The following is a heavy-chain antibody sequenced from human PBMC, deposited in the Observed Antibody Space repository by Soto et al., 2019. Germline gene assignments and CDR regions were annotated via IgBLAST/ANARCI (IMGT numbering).Heavy chain of an antibody. CDR3: ARDKRYIAYDRGDNSGLDV. D-gene: IGHD5-12*01. Sequence: QLQLVESGGGLVKPTGSLRLSCGASGFSISDHHMHWIRQAPGKGLEWISYISKSSDYITYADSVKGRFTVSRDNAKNTLYLRMDSLTADDTATYYCARDKRYIAYDRGDNSGLDVWGRGTKVAVSS. CDR2: ISKSSDYI. CDR1: GFSISDHH. J-gene: IGHJ6*02. V-gene: IGHV3-11*05.